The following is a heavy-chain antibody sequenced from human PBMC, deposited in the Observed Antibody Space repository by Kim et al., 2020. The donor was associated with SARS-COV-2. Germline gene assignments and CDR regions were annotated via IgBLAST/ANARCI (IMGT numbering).Heavy chain of an antibody. D-gene: IGHD3-10*01. J-gene: IGHJ4*02. Sequence: GGSLRLSCAASGFTVSSNYMSWVRQAPGKGLEWVSVIYSGDSTHYADSVRGRFTISRDTSKNTLYLHMSSLRDEDTAVYYCARVYGSGVYYFDHWGQGTL. CDR1: GFTVSSNY. V-gene: IGHV3-53*01. CDR2: IYSGDST. CDR3: ARVYGSGVYYFDH.